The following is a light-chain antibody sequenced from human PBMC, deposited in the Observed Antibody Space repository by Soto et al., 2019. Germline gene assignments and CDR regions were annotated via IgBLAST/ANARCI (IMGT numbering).Light chain of an antibody. J-gene: IGLJ1*01. V-gene: IGLV2-14*01. CDR1: SSDVGGYNY. Sequence: QSVLTQPASVSGSPGQSITISCTGTSSDVGGYNYVSWYQQHPGKAPKLMIYEVSNRPSGVSNRFSGSKSGNTASLTISGLQAEDEADYYCSSYTSSSTLEVFGTATKLTVL. CDR2: EVS. CDR3: SSYTSSSTLEV.